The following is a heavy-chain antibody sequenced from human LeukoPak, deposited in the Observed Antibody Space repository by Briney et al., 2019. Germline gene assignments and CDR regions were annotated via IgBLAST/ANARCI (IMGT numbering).Heavy chain of an antibody. V-gene: IGHV3-7*01. D-gene: IGHD3-3*01. CDR1: GFTFSSYW. CDR2: IKQDGSEK. CDR3: TRGVRFYYYYYMDV. J-gene: IGHJ6*03. Sequence: GGSLRLSCTASGFTFSSYWMTWVRQAPGKGLEWVANIKQDGSEKHYVDSVKGRFTISRDNAKNSLYLQMSGLRAEDTAVYYCTRGVRFYYYYYMDVWGKGTTVTVSS.